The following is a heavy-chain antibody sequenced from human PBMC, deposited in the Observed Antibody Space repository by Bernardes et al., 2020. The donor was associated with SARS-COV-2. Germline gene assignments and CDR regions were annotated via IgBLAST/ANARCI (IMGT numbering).Heavy chain of an antibody. D-gene: IGHD6-6*01. CDR2: IYSNGNA. J-gene: IGHJ6*02. CDR3: ARNRPTYSSSSGDFLDSFVMDV. Sequence: SETLSLTCTVSGVSISRGGYYWTWIRQHPEKGLEWIGYIYSNGNAYNNPSLENRVAISIDASKNQFSLKLRSVTAADTAVYYCARNRPTYSSSSGDFLDSFVMDVWGQGTTVTVSS. CDR1: GVSISRGGYY. V-gene: IGHV4-31*03.